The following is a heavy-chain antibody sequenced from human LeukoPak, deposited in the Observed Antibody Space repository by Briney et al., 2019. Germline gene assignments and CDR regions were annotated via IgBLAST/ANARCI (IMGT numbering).Heavy chain of an antibody. J-gene: IGHJ6*03. V-gene: IGHV3-21*01. CDR2: ISGSSSYI. CDR3: AKTGSRGGTFRPSYYYYYMDV. Sequence: GGSLRLSCAASGFTSSSYSMNWVRQAPGKGLEWVSSISGSSSYIYYADSVKGRFTISRDNSKNTLYLQMNSLRAEDTAVYYCAKTGSRGGTFRPSYYYYYMDVWGEGTTVTISS. D-gene: IGHD3-9*01. CDR1: GFTSSSYS.